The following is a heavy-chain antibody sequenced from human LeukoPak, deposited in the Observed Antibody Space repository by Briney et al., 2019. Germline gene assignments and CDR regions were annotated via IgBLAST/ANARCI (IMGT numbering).Heavy chain of an antibody. CDR3: AKDHGGSYYTFDY. J-gene: IGHJ4*02. V-gene: IGHV3-23*01. CDR1: GFTFSSYA. CDR2: ISGSGGST. Sequence: GGSLRLPCAASGFTFSSYAMSWVRQAPGKGLEWVSAISGSGGSTYYADSVKGRFTISRDNSKNTLYLQMNSLRAEDTAVYYCAKDHGGSYYTFDYWGQGTLVTVSS. D-gene: IGHD2-15*01.